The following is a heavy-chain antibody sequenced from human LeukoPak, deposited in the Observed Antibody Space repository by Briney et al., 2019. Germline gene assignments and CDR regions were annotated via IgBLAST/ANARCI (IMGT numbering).Heavy chain of an antibody. J-gene: IGHJ2*01. CDR2: IYYSGST. V-gene: IGHV4-39*01. Sequence: SETLSLTCTVSGGSISSSSYYWGWIRQPPGKGLEWIGSIYYSGSTYYNPSLKSRVTISVDTSKNQFSLKLSSVTAADTAVYYCARRTLWFGESPDWYFDLWGRGTLVTVSS. CDR3: ARRTLWFGESPDWYFDL. D-gene: IGHD3-10*01. CDR1: GGSISSSSYY.